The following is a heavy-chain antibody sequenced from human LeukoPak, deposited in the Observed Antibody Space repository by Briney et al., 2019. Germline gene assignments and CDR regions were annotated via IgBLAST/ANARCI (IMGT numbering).Heavy chain of an antibody. D-gene: IGHD3-9*01. CDR3: PKRPYDILTGSYYFDY. CDR2: IYPGDSDT. J-gene: IGHJ4*02. V-gene: IGHV5-51*01. CDR1: GYSFTSYW. Sequence: GESLKISCKGSGYSFTSYWIGWVRQMPGKGLEWMGIIYPGDSDTRYSPSFQGQVTISADKSISTAYLQWSSLKASDTAIYYCPKRPYDILTGSYYFDYWGQGTLVTVSS.